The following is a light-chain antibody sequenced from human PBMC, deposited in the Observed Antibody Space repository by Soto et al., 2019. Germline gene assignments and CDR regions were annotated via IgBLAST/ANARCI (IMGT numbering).Light chain of an antibody. V-gene: IGKV3-20*01. CDR2: GAS. Sequence: EIMLTQSPSNLSLTPGERATLSCRASQSVSSNYLAWYQQKPGQAPRLLIYGASSRATGIPDRFSGSGSGTDFTLTISRLEPEDFAVYYCHQYDRSPGTFGQGTKVDIK. CDR3: HQYDRSPGT. J-gene: IGKJ1*01. CDR1: QSVSSNY.